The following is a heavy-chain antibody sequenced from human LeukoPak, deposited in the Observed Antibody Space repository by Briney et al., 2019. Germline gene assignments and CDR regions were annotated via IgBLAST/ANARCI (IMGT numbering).Heavy chain of an antibody. CDR1: GFTFSSYA. J-gene: IGHJ5*02. D-gene: IGHD2-15*01. Sequence: QPGGSLRLSCAASGFTFSSYAMHWVRQAPGKGLEWVAFISSDGGNKYYGDSVKGRFTISRDNSKDTVYLQMNSLISEDTAVYYCARDGSVVAATGPATSPPDNWFDPWGQGTLVTVSS. CDR3: ARDGSVVAATGPATSPPDNWFDP. CDR2: ISSDGGNK. V-gene: IGHV3-30-3*01.